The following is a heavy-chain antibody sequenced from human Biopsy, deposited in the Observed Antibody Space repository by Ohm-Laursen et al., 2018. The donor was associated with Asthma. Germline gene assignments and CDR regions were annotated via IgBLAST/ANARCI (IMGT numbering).Heavy chain of an antibody. CDR2: INFVFGTT. J-gene: IGHJ4*02. CDR3: ARKAGSCISRTCYSLDF. CDR1: GGTFNTYV. V-gene: IGHV1-69*01. Sequence: GSSVTVSCKSLGGTFNTYVIGWARLAPGHGLEWMGGINFVFGTTTYPQKFQDRVTITADDSTSTVYMELSSLRSEDTAVYYCARKAGSCISRTCYSLDFWGQGTLVTVSS. D-gene: IGHD2-2*01.